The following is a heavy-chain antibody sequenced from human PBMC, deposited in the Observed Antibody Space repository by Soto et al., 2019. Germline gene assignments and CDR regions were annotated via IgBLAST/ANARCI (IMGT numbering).Heavy chain of an antibody. D-gene: IGHD3-3*01. CDR3: TTGTGDFWSGYAFDI. J-gene: IGHJ3*02. Sequence: GGSLRLSCAASGFTFSNAWMSWVRQAPGKGLEWVGRIKSKTDGGTTDYAAPVKGRFTISRDDSKNTLYLQMNSLKTEDTAVYYCTTGTGDFWSGYAFDIWGQGTMVTVSS. CDR1: GFTFSNAW. V-gene: IGHV3-15*01. CDR2: IKSKTDGGTT.